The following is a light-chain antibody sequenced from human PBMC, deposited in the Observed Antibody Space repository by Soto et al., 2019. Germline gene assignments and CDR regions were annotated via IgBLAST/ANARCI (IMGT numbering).Light chain of an antibody. Sequence: DIQMTQSPSTLSASVGDRVTITCRASQSISSWLAWYQQKPGKAPKLLIYKASSLESGVPSRFSGSGSGTEFTHTISSLQPDDLATYYCQQYNSYPYTFGQGTKLEIK. CDR1: QSISSW. J-gene: IGKJ2*01. CDR2: KAS. CDR3: QQYNSYPYT. V-gene: IGKV1-5*03.